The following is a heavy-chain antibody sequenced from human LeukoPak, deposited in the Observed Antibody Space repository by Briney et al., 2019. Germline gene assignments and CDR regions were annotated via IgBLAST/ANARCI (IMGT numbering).Heavy chain of an antibody. D-gene: IGHD1-26*01. CDR2: IYSGGST. CDR3: ARDSGSYGGSFDY. J-gene: IGHJ4*02. CDR1: GFTVSSNY. Sequence: GGSLRLSCAASGFTVSSNYMSWVRQAPGKGLEWVSVIYSGGSTYYADSVKGRFTISRDNSKNMLYLQMNSLRAEDTAVYYCARDSGSYGGSFDYWGQGTLVTVSS. V-gene: IGHV3-66*01.